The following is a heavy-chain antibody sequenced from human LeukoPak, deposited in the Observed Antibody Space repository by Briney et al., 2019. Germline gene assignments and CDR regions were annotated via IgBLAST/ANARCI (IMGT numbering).Heavy chain of an antibody. D-gene: IGHD2-15*01. CDR2: IKSKTDGGTT. CDR3: TTGYCSGGSCGY. Sequence: GGSLRLSCAASGFTFSNAWMSWVCQAPGKGLEWVGRIKSKTDGGTTDYAAPVKGRFTISRDDSKNTLYLQMNSLKTEDTAVYYCTTGYCSGGSCGYWGQGTLVTVSS. V-gene: IGHV3-15*01. CDR1: GFTFSNAW. J-gene: IGHJ4*02.